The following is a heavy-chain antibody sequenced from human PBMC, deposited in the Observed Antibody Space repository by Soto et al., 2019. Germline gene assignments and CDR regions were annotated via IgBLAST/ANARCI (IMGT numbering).Heavy chain of an antibody. CDR2: ISSSSSTI. Sequence: SGFTFSSYSMNWIRQAPGKGLEWVSYISSSSSTIYYADSVKGRFTISRDDSKKTAYLQMNSLESEDTAVYYCSRDDSDWFFNWGRGTLVTVSS. J-gene: IGHJ4*02. CDR1: GFTFSSYS. CDR3: SRDDSDWFFN. D-gene: IGHD3-9*01. V-gene: IGHV3-48*01.